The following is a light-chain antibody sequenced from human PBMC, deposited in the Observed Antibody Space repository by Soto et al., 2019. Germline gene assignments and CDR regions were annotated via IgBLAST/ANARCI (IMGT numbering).Light chain of an antibody. CDR3: QSYDSSNFWV. J-gene: IGLJ3*02. V-gene: IGLV6-57*03. CDR1: SGSIVSNY. CDR2: EDN. Sequence: NFMLTQPHSVSESPGKTVTISCTRSSGSIVSNYVQWYQQRPGSAPTTVIYEDNQRPSGVPDRFSGSIDSSSNSASLTISGLKTEDEADYYCQSYDSSNFWVFGGGTKLTVL.